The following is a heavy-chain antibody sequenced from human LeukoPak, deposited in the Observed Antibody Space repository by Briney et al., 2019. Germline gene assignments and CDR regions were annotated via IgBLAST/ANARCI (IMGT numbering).Heavy chain of an antibody. V-gene: IGHV4-34*01. CDR1: GGSFSGYY. CDR3: ARGSDEVGRKNFDY. D-gene: IGHD1-26*01. CDR2: INHSGST. Sequence: TSETLSLTCAVYGGSFSGYYWSWIRQPPGKGLEWIGEINHSGSTNYNPSLKSRVTISVDTSKNRFSLKLSSVTAADTAVYYCARGSDEVGRKNFDYWGQGTLVTVSS. J-gene: IGHJ4*02.